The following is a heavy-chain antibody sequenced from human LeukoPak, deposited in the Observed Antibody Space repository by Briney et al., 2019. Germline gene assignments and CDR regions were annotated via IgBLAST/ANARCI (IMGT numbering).Heavy chain of an antibody. CDR2: INGDERSR. CDR1: GFTFRDYW. CDR3: ARDRAERNWTYHTLFDS. V-gene: IGHV3-74*01. Sequence: GGSLRLSCEASGFTFRDYWMHWARQAPGKGLVWVSRINGDERSRAYADSVKGRFTISRDNSKNTLYLQMNSLRVEDTGTYYCARDRAERNWTYHTLFDSWGQGTPVTVSS. D-gene: IGHD1-7*01. J-gene: IGHJ4*02.